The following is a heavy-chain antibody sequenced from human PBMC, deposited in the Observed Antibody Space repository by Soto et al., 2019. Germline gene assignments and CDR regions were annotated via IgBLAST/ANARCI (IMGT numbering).Heavy chain of an antibody. Sequence: LETLSLTCNVSGGSISSYYVSWIRQPPGKGLEWIGYIYYSGSTNYNPSLKSRVTISVDTSKNQFSLKLSSVTAADTAVYYCARTQHYYGMDVWGQGTTVTVSS. CDR2: IYYSGST. V-gene: IGHV4-59*01. CDR1: GGSISSYY. J-gene: IGHJ6*02. CDR3: ARTQHYYGMDV.